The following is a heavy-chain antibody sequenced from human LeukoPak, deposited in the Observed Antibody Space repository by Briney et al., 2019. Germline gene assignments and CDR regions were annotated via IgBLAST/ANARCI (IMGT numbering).Heavy chain of an antibody. CDR2: ISGSGGST. D-gene: IGHD3-22*01. CDR1: GFTFSSYA. J-gene: IGHJ4*02. Sequence: GGSLRLSCAASGFTFSSYAMSWVRQAPGKGLEWVSAISGSGGSTYYADSVKGRFTISRDNAKNSLYLQMNSLRAEDTALYYCAKVQNYYDSSGYCDYWGQGTLVTVSS. V-gene: IGHV3-23*01. CDR3: AKVQNYYDSSGYCDY.